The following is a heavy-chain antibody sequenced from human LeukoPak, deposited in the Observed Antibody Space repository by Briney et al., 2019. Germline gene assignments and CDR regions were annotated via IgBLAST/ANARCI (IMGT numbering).Heavy chain of an antibody. CDR3: ARRNSDWPFDW. V-gene: IGHV4-39*01. CDR2: IFSSGTT. CDR1: GGSISSSSHY. D-gene: IGHD6-19*01. Sequence: SETLSLTCSVSGGSISSSSHYWGWIRQPPGKGLEWIGHIFSSGTTYYNPSLQSRVTISADTSKNQFSLKVNSVSAADTAVYYCARRNSDWPFDWWGPGSLVTVSS. J-gene: IGHJ4*02.